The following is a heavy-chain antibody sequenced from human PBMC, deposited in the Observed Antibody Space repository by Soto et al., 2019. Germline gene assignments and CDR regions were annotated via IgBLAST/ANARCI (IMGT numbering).Heavy chain of an antibody. Sequence: SETLSLTCTVSGGSVSSGSYYWSWIRQPPGKGLEWIGYIYYSGSTNYNPSPKSRVTISVDTSKNQFSLKLSSVTAADTAVYYCARGYCSGGSCYIDIWGQGTMVTV. J-gene: IGHJ3*02. V-gene: IGHV4-61*01. CDR3: ARGYCSGGSCYIDI. D-gene: IGHD2-15*01. CDR1: GGSVSSGSYY. CDR2: IYYSGST.